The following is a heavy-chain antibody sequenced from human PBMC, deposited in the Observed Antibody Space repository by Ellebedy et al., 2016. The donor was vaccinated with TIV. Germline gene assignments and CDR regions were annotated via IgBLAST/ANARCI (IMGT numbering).Heavy chain of an antibody. J-gene: IGHJ6*02. CDR2: INTGNDNT. CDR1: GHLFTTYG. D-gene: IGHD3-3*01. CDR3: ATREWQDPMDV. V-gene: IGHV1-3*04. Sequence: ASVKVSXKASGHLFTTYGIHWVRQAPGQSLEWMGWINTGNDNTKYSQKLQGRVTITRDYMELSGLMSEDTAVYYCATREWQDPMDVWGQGTTVTVSS.